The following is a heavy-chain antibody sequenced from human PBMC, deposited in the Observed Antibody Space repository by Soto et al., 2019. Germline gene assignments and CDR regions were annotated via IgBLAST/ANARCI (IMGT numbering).Heavy chain of an antibody. CDR2: ISLYSDGT. Sequence: ASVKVSCKTSGYTFSNYGTTWVRQAPGQPLEWLGWISLYSDGTNYAQKFQGRVSMTTDTSTTTAYMELRSLRSDDTAVYYCARVVPGAEAWFGPWGQGTLVTVSS. CDR1: GYTFSNYG. V-gene: IGHV1-18*01. CDR3: ARVVPGAEAWFGP. J-gene: IGHJ5*02. D-gene: IGHD2-2*01.